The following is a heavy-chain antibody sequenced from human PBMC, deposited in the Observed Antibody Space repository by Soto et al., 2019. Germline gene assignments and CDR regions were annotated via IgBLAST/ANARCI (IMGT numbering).Heavy chain of an antibody. V-gene: IGHV1-2*02. J-gene: IGHJ4*02. CDR2: INPNSGGT. D-gene: IGHD3-10*01. CDR3: ARDFGSATTHVHGDSSDY. Sequence: QVQLVQSGAEVKTPGASVKVSCKASGYTFTAYYMHWVRQAPGQGFEWMGWINPNSGGTNYAQKFQGRVTMTRETSISTAYMELSSLGSDETAVYYWARDFGSATTHVHGDSSDYWGQGTLVTVSS. CDR1: GYTFTAYY.